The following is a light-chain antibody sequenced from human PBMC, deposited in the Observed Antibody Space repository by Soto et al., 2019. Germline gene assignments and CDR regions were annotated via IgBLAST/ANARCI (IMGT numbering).Light chain of an antibody. CDR3: QQFGTSPYT. J-gene: IGKJ2*01. Sequence: EIVLTQSPDTLSLSPGERATLSCRASQTVTRSSLAWYQQKPGRAPTLLIHGASTRAAGIPDRFSASGSGTHFTLTITRLEPEDFAVYFCQQFGTSPYTFGQGTKVEIK. V-gene: IGKV3-20*01. CDR1: QTVTRSS. CDR2: GAS.